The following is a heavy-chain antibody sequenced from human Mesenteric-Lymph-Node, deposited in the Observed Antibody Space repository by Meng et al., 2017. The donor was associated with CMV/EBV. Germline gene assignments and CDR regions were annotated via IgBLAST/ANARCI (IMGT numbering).Heavy chain of an antibody. D-gene: IGHD3-3*01. Sequence: GGSLRLSCAASRFSLSSYWMHWVRHIPGKGLVWVSSINNDGTFTACADSVKGRFTVSRDNAKSTVYLQMNSLTVEDAAVYYCGDFEAGWGQGTLVTVSS. CDR3: GDFEAG. J-gene: IGHJ4*02. CDR2: INNDGTFT. CDR1: RFSLSSYW. V-gene: IGHV3-74*01.